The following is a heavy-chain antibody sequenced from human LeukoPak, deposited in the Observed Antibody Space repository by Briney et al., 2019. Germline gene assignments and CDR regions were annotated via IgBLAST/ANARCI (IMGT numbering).Heavy chain of an antibody. CDR3: ARDRGNIWYDF. CDR2: INPKSGAT. J-gene: IGHJ4*02. CDR1: GYTFTDYY. V-gene: IGHV1-2*02. Sequence: ASVKVSCKASGYTFTDYYVHWVRQAPGQGLEWMGWINPKSGATRYAQRFQGGVTMTRDTSSSTSYMELSRLLSDDTAVYYCARDRGNIWYDFWGQGTLVTVSS. D-gene: IGHD6-13*01.